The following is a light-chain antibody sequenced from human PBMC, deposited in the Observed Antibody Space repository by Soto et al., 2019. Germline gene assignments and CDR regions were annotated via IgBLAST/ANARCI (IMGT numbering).Light chain of an antibody. J-gene: IGKJ1*01. V-gene: IGKV1-5*01. CDR1: QDISNY. Sequence: DIQMTQSPSSLSASVGDRVTITCQASQDISNYLNWYQQKPGKAPKLLIYDASSLESGVPSRFSGNRSGTEFTLTISSLQPDDFATYYCQQYNSYSWTFGQGTKVDIK. CDR3: QQYNSYSWT. CDR2: DAS.